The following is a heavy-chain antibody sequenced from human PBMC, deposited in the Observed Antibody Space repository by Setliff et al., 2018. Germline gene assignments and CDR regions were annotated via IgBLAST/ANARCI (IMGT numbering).Heavy chain of an antibody. J-gene: IGHJ4*02. D-gene: IGHD3-16*01. Sequence: SETLSLTCTVSGGSISSHYWSWIRQPPGKGLEWIGYIFWSGTTYYNPSLNSRGTISVDTSRDQFSLRLNSATAADTAVYYCARLRGAFDYWGQGTLVTSPQ. CDR2: IFWSGTT. CDR3: ARLRGAFDY. CDR1: GGSISSHY. V-gene: IGHV4-59*11.